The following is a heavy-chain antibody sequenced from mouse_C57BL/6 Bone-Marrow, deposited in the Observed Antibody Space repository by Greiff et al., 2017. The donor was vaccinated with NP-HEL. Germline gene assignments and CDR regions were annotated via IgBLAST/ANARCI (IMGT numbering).Heavy chain of an antibody. CDR1: GFTFSDYG. J-gene: IGHJ1*03. CDR2: ISSGSSTI. Sequence: EVKLVESGGGLVKPGGSLKLSCAASGFTFSDYGMHWVRQAPEKGLEWVAYISSGSSTIYYADTVKGRFIISRDNAKNTLFLQMTSLRSEDTAMYYCAHYGSSDWYFDVWGTGTTVTVSS. V-gene: IGHV5-17*01. CDR3: AHYGSSDWYFDV. D-gene: IGHD1-1*01.